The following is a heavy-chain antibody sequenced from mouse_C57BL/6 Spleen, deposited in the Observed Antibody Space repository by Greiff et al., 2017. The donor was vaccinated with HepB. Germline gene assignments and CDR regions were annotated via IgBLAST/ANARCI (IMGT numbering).Heavy chain of an antibody. V-gene: IGHV1-80*01. D-gene: IGHD1-1*01. CDR2: IYPGDGDT. J-gene: IGHJ3*01. CDR3: ARGGGFYGSSSLFAY. CDR1: GYAFSSYW. Sequence: QVQLQQSGAELVKPGASVKISCKASGYAFSSYWMNWVKQRPGKGLEWIGQIYPGDGDTNYNGKFKGKATLTADKSSSTAYMQLSSLTSEDSAVYFCARGGGFYGSSSLFAYWGQGTLVTVSA.